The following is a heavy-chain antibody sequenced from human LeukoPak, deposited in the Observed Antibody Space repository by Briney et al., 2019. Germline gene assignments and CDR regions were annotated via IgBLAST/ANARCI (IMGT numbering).Heavy chain of an antibody. J-gene: IGHJ4*02. CDR1: GYIFTDYA. D-gene: IGHD4-17*01. V-gene: IGHV1-3*01. CDR2: INAGNGKT. Sequence: GASVKVSCKASGYIFTDYAIQWVRQAPGQGLEWMGWINAGNGKTKYSQKFQGRVTITRDTSASTAYMELSGLRSEDTAVYYCARARWTSTVTTYYLDYWGQGTQVTVSS. CDR3: ARARWTSTVTTYYLDY.